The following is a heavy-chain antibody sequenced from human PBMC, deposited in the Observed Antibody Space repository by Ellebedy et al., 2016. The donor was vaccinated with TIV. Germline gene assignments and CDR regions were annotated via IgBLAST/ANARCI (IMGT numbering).Heavy chain of an antibody. V-gene: IGHV4-30-4*08. Sequence: SETLSLTXTVSGGSISGGDDYWNWIRQPPGKGLEWLGYIFYSGSTYYNPSLKSRLTISLETSKNQFSLRLNSVTAADTAVYYCARGRAEGGLIVMRDSWGQGTLVTVPS. CDR3: ARGRAEGGLIVMRDS. D-gene: IGHD3-16*02. CDR2: IFYSGST. J-gene: IGHJ4*02. CDR1: GGSISGGDDY.